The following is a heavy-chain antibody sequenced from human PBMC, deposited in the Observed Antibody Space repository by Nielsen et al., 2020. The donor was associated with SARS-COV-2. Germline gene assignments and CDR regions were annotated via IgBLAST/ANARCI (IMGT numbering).Heavy chain of an antibody. Sequence: ASVKVSCKASGYTFTSYDINWVRQATGQGLEWMGWMNPNSGNTGYAQKFQGRVTITADKSTGTTYMELNSLRSGDTAVYYCARDGGNVDTSMPNDYWGHGTLVTVSS. CDR2: MNPNSGNT. J-gene: IGHJ4*01. V-gene: IGHV1-8*01. CDR1: GYTFTSYD. D-gene: IGHD5-18*01. CDR3: ARDGGNVDTSMPNDY.